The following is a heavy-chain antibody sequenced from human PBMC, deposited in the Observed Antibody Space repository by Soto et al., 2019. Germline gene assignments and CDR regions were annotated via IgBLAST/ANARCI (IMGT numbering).Heavy chain of an antibody. Sequence: GPLRLSCAVSGFKCSNYAISWVRQAPGKGLEWVSIISGGGDTSYYADSVKGRFTISRDNSRNTLYLQMNSLRAGDSAKYYCAKEGTSGLYYFDYWGPGTLVTVS. J-gene: IGHJ4*02. D-gene: IGHD6-19*01. CDR2: ISGGGDTS. CDR1: GFKCSNYA. V-gene: IGHV3-23*01. CDR3: AKEGTSGLYYFDY.